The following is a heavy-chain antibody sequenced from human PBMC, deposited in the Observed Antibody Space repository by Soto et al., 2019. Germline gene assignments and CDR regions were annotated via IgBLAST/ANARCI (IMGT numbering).Heavy chain of an antibody. Sequence: ASVKVSCKASGYTFTSYDINWVRQATGQGLEWMGWMNPNSGNTGYAQKFQGRVTMTRNTSISTAYMELSSLRSEDTAVYYCARGGYCTNGVWYTKEFDYWGQGTLVTVSS. V-gene: IGHV1-8*01. CDR3: ARGGYCTNGVWYTKEFDY. D-gene: IGHD2-8*01. J-gene: IGHJ4*02. CDR1: GYTFTSYD. CDR2: MNPNSGNT.